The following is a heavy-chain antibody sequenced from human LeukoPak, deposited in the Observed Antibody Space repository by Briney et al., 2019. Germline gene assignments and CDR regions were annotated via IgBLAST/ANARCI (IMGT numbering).Heavy chain of an antibody. CDR2: ISSSSSYI. Sequence: PGGSLRLSCAASGFTFSSYSMNWVRQAPGKGLKWVSSISSSSSYIYYADSVKGRFTSSRDNAKNSLYLQMNSLRAEDTAVYYCARDLQLEFRKYYYYYYGMDVWGQGTTVTVSS. D-gene: IGHD6-13*01. CDR3: ARDLQLEFRKYYYYYYGMDV. CDR1: GFTFSSYS. V-gene: IGHV3-21*01. J-gene: IGHJ6*02.